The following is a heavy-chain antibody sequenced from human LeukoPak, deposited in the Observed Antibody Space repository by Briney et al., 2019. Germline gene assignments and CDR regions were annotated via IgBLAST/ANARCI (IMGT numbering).Heavy chain of an antibody. CDR3: ASVTMVRGVPWAFDY. CDR2: IYPWDSYT. Sequence: GESLKNSCKGSGYSFTSYLIGWVRQVPRKGLEWMGIIYPWDSYTRYRPSFPSPGTITADKSISTAYLQWSSLKASDTAMYYCASVTMVRGVPWAFDYWGQRTLVSVSS. CDR1: GYSFTSYL. D-gene: IGHD3-10*01. V-gene: IGHV5-51*01. J-gene: IGHJ4*02.